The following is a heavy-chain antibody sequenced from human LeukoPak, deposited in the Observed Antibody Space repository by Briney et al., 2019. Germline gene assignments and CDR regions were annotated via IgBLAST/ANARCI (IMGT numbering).Heavy chain of an antibody. J-gene: IGHJ3*02. V-gene: IGHV4-59*01. D-gene: IGHD5-12*01. Sequence: SETLSLTFTVSGGSISSYYWSWIRQPPGKGLEWIGYIYYSGSTNYNPSLKSRVTISVDTSKNQFSLKLSSVTAADTAVYYCARDRGGYSDDEVDAFDIWGQGTMVTVSS. CDR2: IYYSGST. CDR1: GGSISSYY. CDR3: ARDRGGYSDDEVDAFDI.